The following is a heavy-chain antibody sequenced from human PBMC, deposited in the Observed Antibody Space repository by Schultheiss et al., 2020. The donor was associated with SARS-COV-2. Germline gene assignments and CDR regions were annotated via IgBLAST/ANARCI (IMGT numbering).Heavy chain of an antibody. CDR3: ARLEWLGPFDY. V-gene: IGHV4-39*01. D-gene: IGHD6-19*01. CDR2: IYTSGST. J-gene: IGHJ4*02. Sequence: ESLKISCTVSGGSISSSSYYWGWIRQPPGKGLEWIGSIYTSGSTYYNPSLKSRVTISVDTSKNQFSLKLSSVTAADTAVYYCARLEWLGPFDYWGQGTLVTVSS. CDR1: GGSISSSSYY.